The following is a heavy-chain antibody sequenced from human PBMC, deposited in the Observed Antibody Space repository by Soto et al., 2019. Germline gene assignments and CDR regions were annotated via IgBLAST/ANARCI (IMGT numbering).Heavy chain of an antibody. Sequence: EVQVVESGGSLVNPGRSLRLSCTTSGFTFSDYAISWFRQAPGKGLEWVGGIRSKAYGVTTDYAASVKGRFAISRDDSKSTAYLQMNSVTTEDTAVYFCAKYTYTSRYSFFGMDVWGHGTTVTVSS. D-gene: IGHD6-13*01. V-gene: IGHV3-49*05. CDR2: IRSKAYGVTT. J-gene: IGHJ6*02. CDR1: GFTFSDYA. CDR3: AKYTYTSRYSFFGMDV.